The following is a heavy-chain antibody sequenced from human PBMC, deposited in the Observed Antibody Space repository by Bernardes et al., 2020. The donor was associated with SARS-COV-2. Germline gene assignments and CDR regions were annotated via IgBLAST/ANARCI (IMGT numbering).Heavy chain of an antibody. CDR1: GYTLTELS. CDR2: FDPEDGET. CDR3: ATANPFQRANWFDP. Sequence: ASVKVSCKVSGYTLTELSMHWVRQAPGKGLEWMGGFDPEDGETIYAQKFQGRVTMTEDTSTDTAYMELSSLRSEDTAVYYCATANPFQRANWFDPWGQGTLVTVSS. V-gene: IGHV1-24*01. J-gene: IGHJ5*02.